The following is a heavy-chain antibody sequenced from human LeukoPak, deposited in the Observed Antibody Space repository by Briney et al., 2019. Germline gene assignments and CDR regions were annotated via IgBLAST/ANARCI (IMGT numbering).Heavy chain of an antibody. CDR2: VYSSGST. Sequence: SETLSLTCTVSGGSINTYYWNWIRQPPGKGLEWIGYVYSSGSTNYNPSLKSRVTISADTSRNQFSLNLNSVTAADTAVYYCARRLPDYYDDGGYFDYWGQGTPVTVSP. CDR3: ARRLPDYYDDGGYFDY. J-gene: IGHJ4*02. D-gene: IGHD3-22*01. V-gene: IGHV4-59*08. CDR1: GGSINTYY.